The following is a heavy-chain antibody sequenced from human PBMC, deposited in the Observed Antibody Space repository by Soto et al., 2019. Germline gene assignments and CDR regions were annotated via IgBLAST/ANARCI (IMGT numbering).Heavy chain of an antibody. J-gene: IGHJ4*02. D-gene: IGHD4-17*01. Sequence: EVQLLESGGGLVQPGGSLRLSCTASGFTFSGYAMTWVRQAPGKGLEWVSAIRGSGDNTYYADSVKGRFTISRDNSKNTLFLQMNSLRADDTAVYYCAKDPNGDYVGAFDSWGRGTLVTVSS. CDR2: IRGSGDNT. V-gene: IGHV3-23*01. CDR1: GFTFSGYA. CDR3: AKDPNGDYVGAFDS.